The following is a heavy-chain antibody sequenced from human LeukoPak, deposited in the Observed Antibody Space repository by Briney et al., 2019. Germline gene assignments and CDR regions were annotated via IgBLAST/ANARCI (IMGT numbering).Heavy chain of an antibody. J-gene: IGHJ4*02. CDR2: IIPIFGTA. V-gene: IGHV1-69*13. Sequence: ASVTVSCKASGGTFSSYAISWVRQAPGQGLEWMGGIIPIFGTANYAQKFQGRVTITADESTSTAYMELSSLRSEDTAVYYCARQTGHDVLDYWGQGTLATVSS. CDR3: ARQTGHDVLDY. D-gene: IGHD1-1*01. CDR1: GGTFSSYA.